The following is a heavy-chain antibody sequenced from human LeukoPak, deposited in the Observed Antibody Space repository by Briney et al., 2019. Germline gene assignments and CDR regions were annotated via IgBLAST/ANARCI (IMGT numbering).Heavy chain of an antibody. V-gene: IGHV3-74*01. CDR2: INTDGSTT. D-gene: IGHD3-22*01. J-gene: IGHJ4*02. CDR1: GFTFSSHW. CDR3: AREGYYDSSGPFDY. Sequence: PGGSLRLSCAASGFTFSSHWMHWVRQAPGKGLVWVSRINTDGSTTTYADSVKGRFTFSRDNAKNTLYLQMNSLRAEDTAAYYCAREGYYDSSGPFDYWGQGTLVTVSS.